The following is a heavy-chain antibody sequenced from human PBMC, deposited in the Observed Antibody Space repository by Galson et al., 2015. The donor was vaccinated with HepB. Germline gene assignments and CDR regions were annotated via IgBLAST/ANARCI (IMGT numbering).Heavy chain of an antibody. V-gene: IGHV3-7*03. CDR2: IKQDGSEK. D-gene: IGHD3-10*01. Sequence: SLRLSCAASGFTFSSYWMSWVRQAPGKGLEWVANIKQDGSEKYYVDSVKGRFTISRDNAKNSLYLQMNSLRAEDTAVYYCARDFPLTMVRGVIPYWGQGTLVTVSS. CDR3: ARDFPLTMVRGVIPY. CDR1: GFTFSSYW. J-gene: IGHJ4*02.